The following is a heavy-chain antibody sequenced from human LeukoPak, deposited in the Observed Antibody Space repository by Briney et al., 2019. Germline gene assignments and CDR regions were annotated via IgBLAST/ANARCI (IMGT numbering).Heavy chain of an antibody. CDR1: GGSINSSLYF. Sequence: SETLSLTCTVSGGSINSSLYFWDWIRQPPGKGLEWIGKIYYSGNTYYNPSLKSRVTMSIDTSKNHFSLKLTSVTAADTAVYYCARHSHPGCSGDSCYGAVDYWGQGTLVTVSS. D-gene: IGHD2-15*01. CDR3: ARHSHPGCSGDSCYGAVDY. CDR2: IYYSGNT. V-gene: IGHV4-39*01. J-gene: IGHJ4*02.